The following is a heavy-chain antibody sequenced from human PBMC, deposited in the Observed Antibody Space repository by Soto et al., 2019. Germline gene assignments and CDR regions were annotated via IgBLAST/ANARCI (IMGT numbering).Heavy chain of an antibody. CDR2: IYYSGST. CDR3: ARHLWVGSSWYLGAFDI. J-gene: IGHJ3*02. V-gene: IGHV4-59*08. CDR1: GDSISNYY. Sequence: LSLTCTVSGDSISNYYWSWIRQPPGKGLEWIGYIYYSGSTNYNPSLKSRITISVDTSKNQFSLKLSSVTAADTAVYYCARHLWVGSSWYLGAFDIWGQGTMVTVSS. D-gene: IGHD6-13*01.